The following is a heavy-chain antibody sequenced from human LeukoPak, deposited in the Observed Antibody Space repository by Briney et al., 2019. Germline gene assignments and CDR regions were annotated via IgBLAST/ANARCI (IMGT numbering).Heavy chain of an antibody. V-gene: IGHV4-34*01. CDR3: ARGAGGLRITMVRGVTPTWEG. D-gene: IGHD3-10*01. J-gene: IGHJ4*02. Sequence: SETLSLTCAVYGGSFSGYYWSWLRQPPGKGLEWIGEINHSRSNNYNPSLKSRVTISVETSKNRSCVKLSSVTDADTAVYYCARGAGGLRITMVRGVTPTWEGWGQGTLVTVSS. CDR1: GGSFSGYY. CDR2: INHSRSN.